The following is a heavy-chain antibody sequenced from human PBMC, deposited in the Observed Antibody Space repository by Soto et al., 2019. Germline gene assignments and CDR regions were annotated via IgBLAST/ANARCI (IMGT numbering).Heavy chain of an antibody. V-gene: IGHV3-49*03. D-gene: IGHD6-13*01. Sequence: GGSLRLSCTASGFTFGDYAMSWFRQAPGKGLEWVGFIRSKAYGGTTEYAASVKGRFTTSRDDSKSIAYLQMNSLKTEDTAVYYCTRSEYSSSWLAEYYYYGMDVWGQGTTVTVSS. J-gene: IGHJ6*02. CDR1: GFTFGDYA. CDR3: TRSEYSSSWLAEYYYYGMDV. CDR2: IRSKAYGGTT.